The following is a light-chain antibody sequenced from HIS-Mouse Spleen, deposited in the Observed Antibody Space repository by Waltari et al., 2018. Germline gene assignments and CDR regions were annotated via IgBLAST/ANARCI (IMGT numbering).Light chain of an antibody. J-gene: IGLJ2*01. V-gene: IGLV3-10*01. CDR1: KVGDKY. CDR2: EDS. CDR3: YSTDSSGNHRV. Sequence: SYELTQPPSVSVSPGQTASITCSGDKVGDKYDYWYQQKSGQAPVLVIYEDSKRPSGIPERFSGSSSGTMATLTISGAQVEDEADYYCYSTDSSGNHRVFGGGTKLTVL.